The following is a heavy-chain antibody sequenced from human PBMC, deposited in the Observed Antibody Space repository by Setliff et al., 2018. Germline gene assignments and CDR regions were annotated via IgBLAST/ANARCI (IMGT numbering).Heavy chain of an antibody. J-gene: IGHJ4*02. CDR2: IRQDGSEK. Sequence: GGSLRLSCVASGFTISNYWMAWVRQAPGKGLEWVADIRQDGSEKFYVDSVKGRFTISRDNAKNSLYLQMNNLRAEDTAVYYCVRDSPYCVNGVCRGYWGQGTQVTVS. V-gene: IGHV3-7*03. D-gene: IGHD2-21*01. CDR3: VRDSPYCVNGVCRGY. CDR1: GFTISNYW.